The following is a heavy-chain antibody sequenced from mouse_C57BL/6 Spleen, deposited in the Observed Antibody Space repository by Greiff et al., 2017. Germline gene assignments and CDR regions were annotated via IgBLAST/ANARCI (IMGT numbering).Heavy chain of an antibody. CDR1: GYTFTDYN. Sequence: VQLQQSGPELVKPGASVKMSCKASGYTFTDYNMHWVKQSHGKSLEWIGYINPNNGGTSYNQKVKGKATLTVNKSSSTADMELRSLTSEDSAVYYCARSPYYGNYVNYWGQGTTLTVSS. J-gene: IGHJ2*01. D-gene: IGHD2-10*01. CDR2: INPNNGGT. CDR3: ARSPYYGNYVNY. V-gene: IGHV1-22*01.